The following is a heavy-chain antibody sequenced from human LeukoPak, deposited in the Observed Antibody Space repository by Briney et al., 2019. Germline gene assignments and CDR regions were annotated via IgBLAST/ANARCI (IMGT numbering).Heavy chain of an antibody. CDR3: AREEGAPIAAANV. J-gene: IGHJ3*01. CDR2: ISAYNGNT. CDR1: GYTFTTYY. V-gene: IGHV1-18*01. D-gene: IGHD6-13*01. Sequence: ASVKVSCKASGYTFTTYYISWVRQAPGQGLEWMGWISAYNGNTNYPQKFQGRVTMTTDTSTSTAYMELRSLRSDDTAVYYCAREEGAPIAAANVWGLGTVVTVSS.